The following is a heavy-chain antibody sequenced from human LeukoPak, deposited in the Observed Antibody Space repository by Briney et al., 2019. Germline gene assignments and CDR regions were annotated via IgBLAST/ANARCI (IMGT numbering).Heavy chain of an antibody. V-gene: IGHV3-74*01. CDR2: INSDGSST. CDR3: ASQRWLQSSFDY. CDR1: AFTFSSYG. Sequence: PGGSLRLSCAASAFTFSSYGMHWVRQAPGKGLVWVSRINSDGSSTNYADSVEGRFTISRDNAKNTLYLQMNSLRAEDTAVYYCASQRWLQSSFDYWGQGTLVTVSS. J-gene: IGHJ4*02. D-gene: IGHD5-24*01.